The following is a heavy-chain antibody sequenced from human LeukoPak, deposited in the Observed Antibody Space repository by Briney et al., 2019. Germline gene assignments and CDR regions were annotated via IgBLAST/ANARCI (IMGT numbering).Heavy chain of an antibody. CDR1: GFTFSNYV. J-gene: IGHJ6*04. CDR2: ISGSSSTT. Sequence: QPGGSLRLSCAASGFTFSNYVMTWVRQAPGKGLEWVSSISGSSSTTYYADSVKGRFTISRDNSKNTLYLQMNSLRAEDTAVYYCAELGITMIGGVWGKGTTVTISS. V-gene: IGHV3-23*01. CDR3: AELGITMIGGV. D-gene: IGHD3-10*02.